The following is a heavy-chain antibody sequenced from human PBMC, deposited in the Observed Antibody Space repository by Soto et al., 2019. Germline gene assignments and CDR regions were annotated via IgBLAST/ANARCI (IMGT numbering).Heavy chain of an antibody. CDR1: GCRFTSYW. CDR2: IYPGDSDT. Sequence: GVSLKISWKGAGCRFTSYWSGWVRQMPGKGLEWMGIIYPGDSDTRYSPSFQGQVTISADKSISTAYLQWSSLKASDTAMYYCARPRDYGDYLSPWGQGTLVTVSS. D-gene: IGHD4-17*01. V-gene: IGHV5-51*01. CDR3: ARPRDYGDYLSP. J-gene: IGHJ5*02.